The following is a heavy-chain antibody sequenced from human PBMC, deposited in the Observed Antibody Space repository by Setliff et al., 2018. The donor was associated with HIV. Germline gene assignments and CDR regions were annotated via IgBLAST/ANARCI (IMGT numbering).Heavy chain of an antibody. J-gene: IGHJ4*02. CDR3: ARGAIAAAGTDY. CDR1: GGSFSGYY. V-gene: IGHV4-34*01. D-gene: IGHD6-13*01. Sequence: PSETLSLTCAVYGGSFSGYYWSWIRQPPGKGLEWIGEINHSGSTNYNPSLKGRVTISVDTSKNQFSLKLSSVTAADTAVYYCARGAIAAAGTDYWGQGTLVTVSS. CDR2: INHSGST.